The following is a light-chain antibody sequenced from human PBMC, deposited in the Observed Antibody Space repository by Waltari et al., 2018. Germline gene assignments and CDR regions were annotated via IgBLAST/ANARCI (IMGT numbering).Light chain of an antibody. Sequence: DIQMTQSPSSLSASVGDRVTITCRASQSISSFLNWYQQNPGKAPKLLIFAASSLQSGVPSRFNGSGSGTDFTLTISSLQPEDFATYFCQQSYSTLWTFGQGTKVEIK. J-gene: IGKJ1*01. CDR1: QSISSF. CDR3: QQSYSTLWT. CDR2: AAS. V-gene: IGKV1-39*01.